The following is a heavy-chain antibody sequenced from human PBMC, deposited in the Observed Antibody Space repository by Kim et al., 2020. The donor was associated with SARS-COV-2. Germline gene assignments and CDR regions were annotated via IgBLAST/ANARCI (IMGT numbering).Heavy chain of an antibody. CDR1: GGSISSSSYY. V-gene: IGHV4-39*01. D-gene: IGHD3-3*01. CDR3: ARHSPFGYYDFWSGLGWYLDL. CDR2: IYYSGST. Sequence: SETLSLTCTVSGGSISSSSYYWGWIRQPPGKGLEWIGSIYYSGSTYYNPSLKSRVTISVDTSKNQFSLKLSSVTAADTAVYYCARHSPFGYYDFWSGLGWYLDLWGRGTLVTVSS. J-gene: IGHJ2*01.